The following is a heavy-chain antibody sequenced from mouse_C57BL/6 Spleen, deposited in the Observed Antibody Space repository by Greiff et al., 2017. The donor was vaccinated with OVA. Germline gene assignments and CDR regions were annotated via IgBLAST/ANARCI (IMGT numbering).Heavy chain of an antibody. J-gene: IGHJ3*01. Sequence: QVQLKESGAELVKPGASVKMSCKASGYTFTTYPIEWMKQNHGKSLEWIGNFHPYNDDTKYNEKFKGKATLTVEKSSSTVYLELSRLTSDDSAVYYCARHYSNHEGFAYWGQGTLVTVSA. CDR2: FHPYNDDT. CDR3: ARHYSNHEGFAY. V-gene: IGHV1-47*01. D-gene: IGHD2-5*01. CDR1: GYTFTTYP.